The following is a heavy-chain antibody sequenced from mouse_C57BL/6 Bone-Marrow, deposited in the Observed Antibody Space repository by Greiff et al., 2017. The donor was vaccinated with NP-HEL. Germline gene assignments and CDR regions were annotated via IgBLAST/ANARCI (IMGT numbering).Heavy chain of an antibody. Sequence: EVQLQQSGPDLVKPGASVKISCTASGFSFTGYYMNWVKQSPEKSLEWIGEINPSTGGTNYNQKFKAKVTLTVDKSSSTTYMQLKSLTSEDSAVYYCARNAFAYWGQGTLVTVSA. CDR3: ARNAFAY. V-gene: IGHV1-42*01. J-gene: IGHJ3*01. CDR1: GFSFTGYY. CDR2: INPSTGGT.